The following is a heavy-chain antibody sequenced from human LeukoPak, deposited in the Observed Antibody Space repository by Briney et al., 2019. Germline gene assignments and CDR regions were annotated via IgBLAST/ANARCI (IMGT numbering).Heavy chain of an antibody. CDR3: ARDVEDFDY. V-gene: IGHV3-33*01. Sequence: PGGSLRLSCAASGFTFSSYGMHWVRQAPGEGLEWVAVIWYDGSNKYYADSVKGRFTISRDNSKNTLYLQMNSLRAEDTAVYYCARDVEDFDYWGQGTLVTVSS. CDR2: IWYDGSNK. CDR1: GFTFSSYG. J-gene: IGHJ4*02.